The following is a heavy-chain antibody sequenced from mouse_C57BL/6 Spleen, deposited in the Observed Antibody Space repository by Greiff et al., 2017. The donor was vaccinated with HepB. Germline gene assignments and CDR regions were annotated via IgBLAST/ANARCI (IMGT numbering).Heavy chain of an antibody. J-gene: IGHJ4*01. D-gene: IGHD2-4*01. V-gene: IGHV3-6*01. Sequence: EVQLQESGPGLVKPSQSLSLTCSVTGYSITSGYYWNWIRQFPGNQLEWMGYISYDGSNNYNPSLKNRISITRDTSKNQFFLKLNSVTTEDTATYYCAREGIYYDYDDYAMDYWGQGTSVTVSS. CDR3: AREGIYYDYDDYAMDY. CDR2: ISYDGSN. CDR1: GYSITSGYY.